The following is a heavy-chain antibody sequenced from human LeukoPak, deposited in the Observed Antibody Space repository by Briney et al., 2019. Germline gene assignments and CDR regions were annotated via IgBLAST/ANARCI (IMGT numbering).Heavy chain of an antibody. J-gene: IGHJ4*02. D-gene: IGHD4-11*01. CDR2: IQYDGNKI. CDR3: ARDVGDYSNYAHLLGY. Sequence: QTGGSLRLSCAASGFTFSTFGMHWVRQAPGKGLEWVTFIQYDGNKIHYAESVEGRFSVSRDNSKNTVYLQMNRLGAEDTAVYFCARDVGDYSNYAHLLGYWGQGTLVTVSS. CDR1: GFTFSTFG. V-gene: IGHV3-30*02.